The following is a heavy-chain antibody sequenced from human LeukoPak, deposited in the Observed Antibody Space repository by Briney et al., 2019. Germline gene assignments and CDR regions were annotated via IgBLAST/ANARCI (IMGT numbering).Heavy chain of an antibody. D-gene: IGHD4-17*01. Sequence: GGSLRLSCAASEFTLSTYAMNWVRQAPGKGLEGVSTISDRWTNYADSVKGRFTISRDDSQNTLFLQMNSLRVEDTAIYYCARDCDYGNTSGMRCYWGQGTLVTVSS. V-gene: IGHV3-23*01. J-gene: IGHJ4*02. CDR1: EFTLSTYA. CDR2: ISDRWT. CDR3: ARDCDYGNTSGMRCY.